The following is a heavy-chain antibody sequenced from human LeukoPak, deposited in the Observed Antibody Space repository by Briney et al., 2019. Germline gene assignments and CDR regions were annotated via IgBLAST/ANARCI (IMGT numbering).Heavy chain of an antibody. V-gene: IGHV4-34*01. CDR1: GFTFSSYA. CDR2: INHSGST. CDR3: ARGYGDGRRKGYDY. D-gene: IGHD4-17*01. J-gene: IGHJ4*02. Sequence: GSLRLSCAASGFTFSSYAMSWIRQPPGKGLEWIGEINHSGSTNYNPSLKSRVTISVDTSKNQFSLKLSSVTAADTAVYYCARGYGDGRRKGYDYWGQGTLVTVSS.